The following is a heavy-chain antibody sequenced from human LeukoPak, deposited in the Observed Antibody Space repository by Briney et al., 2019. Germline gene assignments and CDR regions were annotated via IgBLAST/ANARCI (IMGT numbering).Heavy chain of an antibody. CDR1: GGSFSGYY. CDR3: ARTRGYIAS. CDR2: INHSGST. D-gene: IGHD5-12*01. J-gene: IGHJ4*02. Sequence: SETLSLTCAVYGGSFSGYYWSWIRQPPGKGLEWIGEINHSGSTNYNPSLKSRVTISVDTSKNQFSLKLSSVTAADTAVYYCARTRGYIASWGQGTRVTISS. V-gene: IGHV4-34*01.